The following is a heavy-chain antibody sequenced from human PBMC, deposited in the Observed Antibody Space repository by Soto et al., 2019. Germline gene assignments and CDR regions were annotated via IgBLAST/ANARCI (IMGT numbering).Heavy chain of an antibody. D-gene: IGHD6-13*01. CDR1: GFTFSSYW. CDR3: ARDRHSSSWYWGYHWFDP. Sequence: EVQLVESGGALVQPGGSLRLSCAASGFTFSSYWMSWVRQAPGKGLEWVANIKEDGIEKNYVDSVKGRFTISRDNVKKSVDLQMNSLRGEDTAIYYCARDRHSSSWYWGYHWFDPWGQGTLVTVSS. J-gene: IGHJ5*01. CDR2: IKEDGIEK. V-gene: IGHV3-7*01.